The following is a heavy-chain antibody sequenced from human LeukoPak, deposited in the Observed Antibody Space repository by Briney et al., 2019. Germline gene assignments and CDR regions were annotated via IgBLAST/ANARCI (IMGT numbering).Heavy chain of an antibody. J-gene: IGHJ4*02. CDR3: ARRAPRYYGSALDY. CDR2: IYHSGST. V-gene: IGHV4-34*01. D-gene: IGHD3-10*01. CDR1: GGSFSGYY. Sequence: SETLSLTCAVYGGSFSGYYWSWIRQPPGKGLEWIGEIYHSGSTNYNPSLKSRVTISVDKSKNQFSLKLSSVTAADTAVYYCARRAPRYYGSALDYWGQGTLVTVSS.